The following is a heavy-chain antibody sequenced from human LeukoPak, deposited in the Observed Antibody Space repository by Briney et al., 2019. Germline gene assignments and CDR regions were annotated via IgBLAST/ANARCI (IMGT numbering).Heavy chain of an antibody. CDR2: ISITNSYI. J-gene: IGHJ4*02. CDR1: GFTFSTYH. V-gene: IGHV3-21*01. Sequence: NPGGSLRLSCVVSGFTFSTYHMNWVRQAPGKGLEWVSSISITNSYIYYADSVTGRFTISRDNAKNSLYLQMNSLRAEDTAVYYCARRATTERGHSYGLDYWGQGTLVTVSS. D-gene: IGHD5-18*01. CDR3: ARRATTERGHSYGLDY.